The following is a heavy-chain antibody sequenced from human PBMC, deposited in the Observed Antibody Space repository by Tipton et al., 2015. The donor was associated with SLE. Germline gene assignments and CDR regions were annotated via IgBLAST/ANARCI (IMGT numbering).Heavy chain of an antibody. CDR3: ARDPKLTIFGVVDYYFDY. J-gene: IGHJ4*02. D-gene: IGHD3-3*02. CDR1: GGTFSSYA. V-gene: IGHV1-2*02. CDR2: INPNSGGT. Sequence: QSGAEVKKPGSSVKVSCKASGGTFSSYAISWVRQAPGQGLEWMGWINPNSGGTNYAQKFQGRVTMTVDTSISTAYMELSRLRSDDTAVYYCARDPKLTIFGVVDYYFDYWGQGTLVTVSS.